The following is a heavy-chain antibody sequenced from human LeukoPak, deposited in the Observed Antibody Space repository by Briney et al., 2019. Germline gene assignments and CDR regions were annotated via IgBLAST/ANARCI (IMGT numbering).Heavy chain of an antibody. J-gene: IGHJ6*03. CDR2: IYYSGST. V-gene: IGHV4-59*01. D-gene: IGHD6-13*01. CDR3: ARGNIAAAGTPLYYYYYMDV. Sequence: SETLSLTCTVSGGSISSYYWSWLRQPPGKGLEWIGYIYYSGSTNYNPSPKSRVTISVDTSKNQFSLKLSSVTAADTAVYYCARGNIAAAGTPLYYYYYMDVWGKGTTVTISS. CDR1: GGSISSYY.